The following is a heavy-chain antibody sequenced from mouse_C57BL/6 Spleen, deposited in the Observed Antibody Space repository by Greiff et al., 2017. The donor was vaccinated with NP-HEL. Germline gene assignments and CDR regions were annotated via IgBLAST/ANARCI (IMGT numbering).Heavy chain of an antibody. CDR2: ISSGGSYT. CDR1: GFTFSSYG. Sequence: EVMLVESGGDLVKPGGSLKLSCAASGFTFSSYGMSWVRQTPDKRLEWVATISSGGSYTYYPDSVKGRFTISRDNAKNTLYLQMSSLKSENTAMYYCASTTVVAPVDYWGQGTTLTVSS. J-gene: IGHJ2*01. D-gene: IGHD1-1*01. CDR3: ASTTVVAPVDY. V-gene: IGHV5-6*01.